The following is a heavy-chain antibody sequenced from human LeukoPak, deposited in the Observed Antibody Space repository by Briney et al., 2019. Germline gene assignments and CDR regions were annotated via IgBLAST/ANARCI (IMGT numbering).Heavy chain of an antibody. CDR1: GGSLSSYY. CDR2: INNSGSA. Sequence: SQTLSLTCTVSGGSLSSYYFSWIRQSPGKGLECIAYINNSGSASYNPSLKSRVTMSVDTSKQFSLGLSSVTAADTAVYYCARHNYDDYVFDIWGQGTKVTVSS. CDR3: ARHNYDDYVFDI. J-gene: IGHJ3*02. V-gene: IGHV4-59*08. D-gene: IGHD4-17*01.